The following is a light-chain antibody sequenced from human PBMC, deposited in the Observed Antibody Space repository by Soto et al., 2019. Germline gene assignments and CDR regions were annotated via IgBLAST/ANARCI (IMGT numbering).Light chain of an antibody. CDR2: DVS. J-gene: IGLJ2*01. CDR1: SSDVGAFNY. Sequence: QSALAQPASVSGSPGQSITISCTGTSSDVGAFNYVSWYQQHPGKVPKLMIYDVSNRPSGVSNRFSGSKSGNTASLTITGLQPEDEADYYCSSYTSTYAVSFGGGTKLTVL. CDR3: SSYTSTYAVS. V-gene: IGLV2-14*01.